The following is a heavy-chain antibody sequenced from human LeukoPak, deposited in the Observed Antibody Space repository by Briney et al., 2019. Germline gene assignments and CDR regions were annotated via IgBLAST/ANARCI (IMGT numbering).Heavy chain of an antibody. Sequence: GGSLRLSCAASGFTFSDYGMNWVRLAPGKGLEWVSAINSGGGSTSDADSVKGRFTISRDNSKNTLYLQMNSLRAEDTAVYYCAKEDSSGWYYFDYWGQGTLVTVSS. CDR1: GFTFSDYG. D-gene: IGHD6-19*01. CDR2: INSGGGST. V-gene: IGHV3-23*01. CDR3: AKEDSSGWYYFDY. J-gene: IGHJ4*02.